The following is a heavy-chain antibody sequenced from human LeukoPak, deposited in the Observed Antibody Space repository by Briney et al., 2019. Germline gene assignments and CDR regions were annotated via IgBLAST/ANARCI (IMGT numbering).Heavy chain of an antibody. Sequence: QTGGSLRLSCAASGFTFSSSAMSWVRLAPGKGLEWVSGISGSDGSTYYADSVKGRFTISRDNSKNTLFLQMNSLRAEDTAVYYCAKDSAKKYDDYWGQGTLATVSS. CDR1: GFTFSSSA. J-gene: IGHJ4*02. V-gene: IGHV3-23*01. D-gene: IGHD2/OR15-2a*01. CDR3: AKDSAKKYDDY. CDR2: ISGSDGST.